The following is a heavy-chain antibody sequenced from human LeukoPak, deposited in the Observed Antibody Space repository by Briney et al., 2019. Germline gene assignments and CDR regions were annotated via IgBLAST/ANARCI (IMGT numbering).Heavy chain of an antibody. CDR2: INPNSGST. V-gene: IGHV1-2*04. Sequence: ASVKVSCKASGYTFTGYYMHWVRQAPGQGLEWMGWINPNSGSTNYAQKFQGWVTMTRDTSISTAYMELSRLRSDDTAVYYCASSRDYGDYSWFDPWGQGTLVTVSS. CDR1: GYTFTGYY. J-gene: IGHJ5*02. CDR3: ASSRDYGDYSWFDP. D-gene: IGHD4-17*01.